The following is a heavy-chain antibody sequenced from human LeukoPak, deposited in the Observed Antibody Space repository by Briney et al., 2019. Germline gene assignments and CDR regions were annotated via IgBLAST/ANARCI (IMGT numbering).Heavy chain of an antibody. CDR2: IYYSGSP. CDR3: ARPDQRGYTYGYSAFDI. CDR1: GGSISSSNYY. D-gene: IGHD5-18*01. V-gene: IGHV4-39*01. J-gene: IGHJ3*02. Sequence: PSETLSLTCTVSGGSISSSNYYWGWIRQPPGKGLEWIGSIYYSGSPYYNPSLKSRVTISADTSKNQFSLKLSSVTAADTAVYYCARPDQRGYTYGYSAFDIWGQGTMVTVSS.